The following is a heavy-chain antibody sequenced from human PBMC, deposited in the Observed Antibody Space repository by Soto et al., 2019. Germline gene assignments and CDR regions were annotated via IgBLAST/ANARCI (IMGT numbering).Heavy chain of an antibody. Sequence: GGSLRLSCAASGFTFSSYSMNWVRQAPGKGLEWVSSISSSSSYIYYADSVKGRFTISRDNAKNSLYLQMNSLRAEDTAVYYCARPNYGGNSVGYYYYGVDVWGQGTTVTVSS. CDR3: ARPNYGGNSVGYYYYGVDV. J-gene: IGHJ6*02. CDR1: GFTFSSYS. CDR2: ISSSSSYI. V-gene: IGHV3-21*01. D-gene: IGHD4-17*01.